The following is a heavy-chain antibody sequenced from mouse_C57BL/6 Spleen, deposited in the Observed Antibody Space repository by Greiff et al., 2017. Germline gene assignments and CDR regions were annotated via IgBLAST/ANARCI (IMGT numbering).Heavy chain of an antibody. CDR2: IYPGDGDT. V-gene: IGHV1-82*01. CDR3: ARQPRDYFDD. J-gene: IGHJ2*01. Sequence: QVQLQQSGPELVKPGASVKISCKASGYAFSSSWMNWVKQRPGKGLEWIGRIYPGDGDTNYNGKFKGKATLTADKSSSTAYMQLSSLTSEDSAVYFCARQPRDYFDDWGQGTTLTVSS. CDR1: GYAFSSSW.